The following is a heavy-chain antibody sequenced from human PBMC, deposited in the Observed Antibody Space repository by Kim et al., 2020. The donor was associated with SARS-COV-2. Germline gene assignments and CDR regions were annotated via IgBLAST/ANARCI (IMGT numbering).Heavy chain of an antibody. CDR2: IIPIFGTA. J-gene: IGHJ5*02. CDR1: GGTFSSYA. D-gene: IGHD4-4*01. CDR3: ARGHNSNYVYWFDP. V-gene: IGHV1-69*13. Sequence: SVKVSCKASGGTFSSYAISWVRQAPGQGLEWMGGIIPIFGTANYAQKFQGRVRITADESTSTAYMELSSLRSEDTAVYYCARGHNSNYVYWFDPWGQGTLVTVSS.